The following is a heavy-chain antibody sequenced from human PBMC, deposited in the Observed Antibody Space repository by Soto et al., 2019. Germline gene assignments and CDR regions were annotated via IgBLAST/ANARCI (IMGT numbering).Heavy chain of an antibody. CDR2: IVPNVGRG. CDR3: ARRDTTGFLRYFDN. V-gene: IGHV1-69*06. Sequence: QMQLVQSGAEVKKPGSSVKVSCKASGGTLSSFINYPINWVRQAPGQGLEWMGGIVPNVGRGNYAKKFQGRVTITADKSTGTAYMEVSSLRSEDTALYYCARRDTTGFLRYFDNGGQGTLGTVSS. J-gene: IGHJ4*02. CDR1: GGTLSSFINYP. D-gene: IGHD3-9*01.